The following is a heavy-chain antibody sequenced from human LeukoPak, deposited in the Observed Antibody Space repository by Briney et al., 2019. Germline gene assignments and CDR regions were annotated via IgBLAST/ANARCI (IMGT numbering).Heavy chain of an antibody. CDR2: ISSSSSTI. CDR1: GFTFSSYS. D-gene: IGHD5-18*01. J-gene: IGHJ6*03. V-gene: IGHV3-48*01. Sequence: PGGSLRLSCAASGFTFSSYSMNWVRQAPGKGLEWVSYISSSSSTIYYADSVKGRFTISRDNSKHTLYLQMNSLRAEDTAVYYCAKRRAMADYYYHYYMDVWGKGTTVTISS. CDR3: AKRRAMADYYYHYYMDV.